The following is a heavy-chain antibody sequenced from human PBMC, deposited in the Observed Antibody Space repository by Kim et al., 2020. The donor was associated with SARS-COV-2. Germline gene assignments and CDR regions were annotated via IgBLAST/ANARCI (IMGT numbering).Heavy chain of an antibody. CDR2: INPSGGST. CDR3: ARDAQDATRIVVVVAATPVGGMDV. V-gene: IGHV1-46*01. CDR1: GYTFTSYY. J-gene: IGHJ6*02. Sequence: ASVKVSCKASGYTFTSYYMHWVRQAPGQGLEWMGIINPSGGSTSYAQKFQGRVTMTRDTSTSTVYMELISLRSEDTAVYYCARDAQDATRIVVVVAATPVGGMDVWGQGTTVTVSS. D-gene: IGHD2-15*01.